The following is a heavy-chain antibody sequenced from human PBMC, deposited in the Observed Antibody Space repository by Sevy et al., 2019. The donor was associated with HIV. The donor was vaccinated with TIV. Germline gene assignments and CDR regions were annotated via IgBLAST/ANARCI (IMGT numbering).Heavy chain of an antibody. J-gene: IGHJ4*02. CDR2: FSFGCGKI. Sequence: GGSLRLSCAASGFTFSNYAMSWVHQAPGKGLEWVSTFSFGCGKINYADSVKGRFTISRDNSKNTLYLQMNSLRAEDTALYYSTREGCSKPQDYWGQGTLVTVSS. CDR1: GFTFSNYA. CDR3: TREGCSKPQDY. D-gene: IGHD2-2*01. V-gene: IGHV3-23*01.